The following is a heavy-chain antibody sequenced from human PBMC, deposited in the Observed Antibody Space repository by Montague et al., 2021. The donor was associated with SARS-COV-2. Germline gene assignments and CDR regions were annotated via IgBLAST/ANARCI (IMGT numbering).Heavy chain of an antibody. CDR1: GGSFSDYH. CDR2: INYCGST. D-gene: IGHD1-1*01. CDR3: ARGAPGY. J-gene: IGHJ4*02. Sequence: SETLSLTCAVYGGSFSDYHWTWIRQSPGKGLEWIGEINYCGSTXYKPSITSRVTISIDTSKNQFSLKLTSVTAADTAVYYCARGAPGYWGQGTLVTVSP. V-gene: IGHV4-34*01.